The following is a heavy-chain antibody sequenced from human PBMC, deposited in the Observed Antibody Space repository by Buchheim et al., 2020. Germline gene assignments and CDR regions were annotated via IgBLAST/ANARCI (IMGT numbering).Heavy chain of an antibody. V-gene: IGHV4-30-2*01. CDR2: IYHSGST. D-gene: IGHD3-10*01. J-gene: IGHJ4*02. CDR1: GGSISSGGYS. CDR3: ARGSITMARGVITQSYYFDY. Sequence: QLQLQESGSGLVKPSQTLSLTCAVSGGSISSGGYSWSWIRQPPGKGLEWIGYIYHSGSTYYNPSLKSRVTISVDRSKNQFSLKLSSVTAADTAVYYCARGSITMARGVITQSYYFDYWGQGTL.